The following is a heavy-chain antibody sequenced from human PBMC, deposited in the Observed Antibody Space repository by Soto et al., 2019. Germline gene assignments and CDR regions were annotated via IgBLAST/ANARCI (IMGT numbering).Heavy chain of an antibody. D-gene: IGHD2-15*01. CDR3: ARGEVVAATKGMHYFQH. Sequence: SETLSLTCAVYGGSFSGYYWSWIRQPPGKGLEWIGEINHSGSTNYNPSLKSRVTISVDTSKNQFSLKLSSVTTADTAVYYCARGEVVAATKGMHYFQHWGQGTLVTVSS. CDR2: INHSGST. CDR1: GGSFSGYY. V-gene: IGHV4-34*01. J-gene: IGHJ1*01.